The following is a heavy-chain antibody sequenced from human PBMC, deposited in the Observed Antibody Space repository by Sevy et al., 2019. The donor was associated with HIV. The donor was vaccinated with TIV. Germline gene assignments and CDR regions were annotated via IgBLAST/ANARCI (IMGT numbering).Heavy chain of an antibody. Sequence: GGSLRLSCVASGFTLNNYAMNWVRHAPGKGLEWVSAVSGRGGDTYYADSVKGRFTISRDISKNTLYLQMNSLRAEDTAVYYCAKDLVVVVGDAFDIWGQGTMVTVSS. CDR2: VSGRGGDT. J-gene: IGHJ3*02. V-gene: IGHV3-23*01. D-gene: IGHD2-15*01. CDR3: AKDLVVVVGDAFDI. CDR1: GFTLNNYA.